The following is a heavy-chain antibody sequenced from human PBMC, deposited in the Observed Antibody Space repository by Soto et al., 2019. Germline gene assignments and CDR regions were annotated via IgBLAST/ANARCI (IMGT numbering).Heavy chain of an antibody. D-gene: IGHD2-2*01. CDR1: GFTFDDYT. J-gene: IGHJ4*02. Sequence: AGGSLRLSCAASGFTFDDYTMHWVRQAPGKGLEWVSLISWDGGSTYYADSVKGRFTISRDNSKNSLYLQMNSLRTEDTTLYYCAKDRPYRVVPAAIVLDSHDYWGQGTLVTVSS. V-gene: IGHV3-43*01. CDR3: AKDRPYRVVPAAIVLDSHDY. CDR2: ISWDGGST.